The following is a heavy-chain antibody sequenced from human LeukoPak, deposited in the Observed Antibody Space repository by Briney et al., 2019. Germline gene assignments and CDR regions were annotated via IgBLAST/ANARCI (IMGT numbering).Heavy chain of an antibody. D-gene: IGHD2-2*01. Sequence: GGSLTLSCAASGFTFSSYSMSWLRQAPGKGLEGVSGISGSGGSTDYADSVKGRFTISRDNSKNTLYLQMNSLRVEDMAVYYCAKDPGYQVVYCFDYWGQGTLVTVSS. J-gene: IGHJ4*02. CDR1: GFTFSSYS. V-gene: IGHV3-23*01. CDR2: ISGSGGST. CDR3: AKDPGYQVVYCFDY.